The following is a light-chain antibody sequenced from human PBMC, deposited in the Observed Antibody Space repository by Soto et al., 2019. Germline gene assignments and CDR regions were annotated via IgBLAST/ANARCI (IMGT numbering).Light chain of an antibody. CDR2: DAS. J-gene: IGKJ4*01. V-gene: IGKV3-11*01. Sequence: EIVLTQSPAILSLSPGEKATLSCRASQSVSGSLGWYQQKPGQAPRLIIYDASVRATGIPARFSGSGSGTDFTLTISSLEPEDFAVYYCQEGTYWPAFGGGTKVESN. CDR1: QSVSGS. CDR3: QEGTYWPA.